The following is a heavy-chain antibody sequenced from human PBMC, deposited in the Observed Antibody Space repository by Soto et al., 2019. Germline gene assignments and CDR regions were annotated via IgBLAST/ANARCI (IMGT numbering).Heavy chain of an antibody. D-gene: IGHD6-19*01. CDR2: IHHSGST. J-gene: IGHJ4*02. CDR3: ARSFGWYAIDH. CDR1: SASIITEQR. Sequence: QMQLQESGPGLVKPSETLSLTCAVSSASIITEQRWTWVRQPPGKGLEWIGEIHHSGSTNNNPSPRSRVTRILDKSKNQFPLNLNSVTAADTALYYCARSFGWYAIDHWGQGTLVIVSS. V-gene: IGHV4-4*02.